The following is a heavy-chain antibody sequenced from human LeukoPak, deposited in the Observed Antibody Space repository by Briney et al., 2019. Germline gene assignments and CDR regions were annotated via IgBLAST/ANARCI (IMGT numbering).Heavy chain of an antibody. D-gene: IGHD3-22*01. V-gene: IGHV3-23*01. Sequence: GGSLRLSCAASGFTFSSYAMSWVRQAPGKGLEWVSAIRGSGGSTYYADSVKGRFTISRDNSKNTLYLQMNSLGAEDTAVYYCAKDFTYDSSGYYLSCYFDYWGQGTLVTVSS. J-gene: IGHJ4*02. CDR3: AKDFTYDSSGYYLSCYFDY. CDR1: GFTFSSYA. CDR2: IRGSGGST.